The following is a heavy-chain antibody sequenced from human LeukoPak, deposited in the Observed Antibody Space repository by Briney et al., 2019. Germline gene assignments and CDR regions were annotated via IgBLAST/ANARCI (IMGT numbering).Heavy chain of an antibody. D-gene: IGHD3-22*01. J-gene: IGHJ4*02. CDR2: ISGSGGST. Sequence: GGSLRLSCAASGFTFSSYAMSWVRQAPGKGLEWVSAISGSGGSTYYADSVKGRFTISRDNSKNTLYLQMNSLRAEDTAVYYCAKEPPWGYSSGWYWYYYDSSGYFDYWGQGTLVTVSS. V-gene: IGHV3-23*01. CDR3: AKEPPWGYSSGWYWYYYDSSGYFDY. CDR1: GFTFSSYA.